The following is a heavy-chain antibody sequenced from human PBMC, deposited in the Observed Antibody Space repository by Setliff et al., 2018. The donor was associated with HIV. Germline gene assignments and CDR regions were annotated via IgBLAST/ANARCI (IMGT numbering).Heavy chain of an antibody. V-gene: IGHV1-69*02. CDR1: RSTCNSHT. J-gene: IGHJ6*03. CDR2: IIPILGVA. CDR3: VRGVQSPPHYSYYYMDV. D-gene: IGHD3-3*01. Sequence: GASVKVSCKASRSTCNSHTINWVRQAHGQGLDWMGRIIPILGVANYAQRFQGKVTITADKSTSTAYMELTSLRFDDTAMYYCVRGVQSPPHYSYYYMDVWGEGTMFTVSS.